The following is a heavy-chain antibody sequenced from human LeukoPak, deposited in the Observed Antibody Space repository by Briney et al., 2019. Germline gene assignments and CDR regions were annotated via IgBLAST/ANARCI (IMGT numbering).Heavy chain of an antibody. Sequence: SETLSLTCTVSGYSISSGYYWGWIRQPPGKGLEWIGSIYHSGSTYYNPSLKSRVTISVDTSKNQFSLKLSSVTAADTAVYYCASQPVTYYYDSSGYYYFDYWGQGTLVTVSS. V-gene: IGHV4-38-2*02. CDR1: GYSISSGYY. D-gene: IGHD3-22*01. CDR2: IYHSGST. CDR3: ASQPVTYYYDSSGYYYFDY. J-gene: IGHJ4*02.